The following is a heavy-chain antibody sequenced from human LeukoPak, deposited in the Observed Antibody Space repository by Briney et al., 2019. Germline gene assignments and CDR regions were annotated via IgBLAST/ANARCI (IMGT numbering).Heavy chain of an antibody. Sequence: GGSLRLSCEASGFSISSHNMNWVRQAPGKGLEWVSGISWNSGSIGYADSVKGRFTISRDNAKNSLYLQMNSLRAEDTALYYCAKDANPNYGSGSPDYWGQGTLVTVSS. D-gene: IGHD3-10*01. CDR2: ISWNSGSI. V-gene: IGHV3-9*01. J-gene: IGHJ4*02. CDR3: AKDANPNYGSGSPDY. CDR1: GFSISSHN.